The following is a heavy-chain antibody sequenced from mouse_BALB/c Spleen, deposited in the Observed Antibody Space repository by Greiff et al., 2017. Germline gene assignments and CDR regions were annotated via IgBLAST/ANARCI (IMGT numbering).Heavy chain of an antibody. Sequence: EVQLQQSGPELVKPGASVKIPCKASGYTFTDYNMDWVKQSHGKSLEWIGDINPNNGGTIYNQKFKGKATLTVDKSSSTAYMELRSLTSEDTAVYYCARERDYGGGFAYWGQGTLVTVSA. CDR1: GYTFTDYN. CDR3: ARERDYGGGFAY. J-gene: IGHJ3*01. CDR2: INPNNGGT. D-gene: IGHD1-1*01. V-gene: IGHV1-18*01.